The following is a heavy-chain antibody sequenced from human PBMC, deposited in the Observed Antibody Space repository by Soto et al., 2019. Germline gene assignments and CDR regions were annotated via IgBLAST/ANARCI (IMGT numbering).Heavy chain of an antibody. J-gene: IGHJ3*02. V-gene: IGHV1-8*01. D-gene: IGHD2-2*01. CDR3: ARGPLSVVPAAPVDAFDI. CDR1: GYTFTSYD. CDR2: MNPNSGNT. Sequence: GASVKVSCKASGYTFTSYDINWVRQATGQGLEWKGWMNPNSGNTGYAQKFQGRVTMTRNTSIRTAYMELSSLRSEDTAVYYCARGPLSVVPAAPVDAFDIWGQGTMVTVSS.